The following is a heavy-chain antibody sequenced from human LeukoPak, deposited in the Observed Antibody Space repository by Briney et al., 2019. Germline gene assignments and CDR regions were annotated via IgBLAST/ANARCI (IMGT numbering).Heavy chain of an antibody. D-gene: IGHD5-12*01. V-gene: IGHV4-59*01. CDR3: ARVSGYDWESFYDY. CDR1: GGSISSYY. CDR2: IYYSGST. J-gene: IGHJ4*02. Sequence: PLEPLSLTCTVSGGSISSYYWSWIRQPPGKGLEWIGYIYYSGSTNYNPSLKSRVTISIDTSKNQFSLKLSSVTAADTAVYYCARVSGYDWESFYDYWGQGTLVTVPS.